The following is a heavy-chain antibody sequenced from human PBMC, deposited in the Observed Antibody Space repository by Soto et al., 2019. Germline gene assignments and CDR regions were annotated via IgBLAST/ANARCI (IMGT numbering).Heavy chain of an antibody. CDR3: ARDAWPTDAFDM. V-gene: IGHV4-31*03. Sequence: SETLSLTCTVSGGSISSGGYYWSWIRQHPGKGLEWIGYIYYSGSTYYNPSLKSRVTISVDTSKNQFSLKLSSVTAADTAVYYCARDAWPTDAFDMWGQGTMVTVSS. J-gene: IGHJ3*02. CDR2: IYYSGST. CDR1: GGSISSGGYY. D-gene: IGHD5-12*01.